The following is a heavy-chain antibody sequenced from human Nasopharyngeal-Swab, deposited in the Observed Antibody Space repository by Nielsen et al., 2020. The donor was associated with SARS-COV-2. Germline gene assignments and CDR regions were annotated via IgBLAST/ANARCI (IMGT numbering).Heavy chain of an antibody. Sequence: GESLKISCAASGFTFSSYSMNWVRQAPGKGLEWVSSISSSSSYIYYADSVKGRFTISRDNSKNTVDLQMGSLRAEDTAVYYCAKDHDSSGSYFDYWGQGTLVTVSS. D-gene: IGHD3-22*01. CDR1: GFTFSSYS. CDR2: ISSSSSYI. CDR3: AKDHDSSGSYFDY. V-gene: IGHV3-21*04. J-gene: IGHJ4*02.